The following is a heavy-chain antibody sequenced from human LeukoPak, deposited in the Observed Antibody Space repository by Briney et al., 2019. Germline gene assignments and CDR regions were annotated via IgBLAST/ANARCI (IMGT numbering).Heavy chain of an antibody. CDR1: GFTFSRYD. J-gene: IGHJ4*02. V-gene: IGHV3-33*06. CDR3: AKVGSVDRAMIAY. Sequence: GGSLRLSCAASGFTFSRYDMHWVRQAPVKGLEWVAVIWYDGSKKFYADSVKGRLSISRDNSRNMLHLQMNSLRVEDTALYYCAKVGSVDRAMIAYWGQGTLVTVSS. D-gene: IGHD5-18*01. CDR2: IWYDGSKK.